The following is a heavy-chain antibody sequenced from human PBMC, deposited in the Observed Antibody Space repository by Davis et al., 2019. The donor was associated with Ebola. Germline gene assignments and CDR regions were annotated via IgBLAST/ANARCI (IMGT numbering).Heavy chain of an antibody. J-gene: IGHJ5*02. CDR1: GYSFTNYW. CDR3: ARGTRYYDILTGYPRFDP. CDR2: IYPGDSDT. V-gene: IGHV5-51*01. Sequence: PGGSLRLSCKGSGYSFTNYWIGWVRQMPGKGLEWMGIIYPGDSDTRYSPSFQGQVTISADKSISTAYLQWSSLKASDTAMYYCARGTRYYDILTGYPRFDPWGQGTLVTVSS. D-gene: IGHD3-9*01.